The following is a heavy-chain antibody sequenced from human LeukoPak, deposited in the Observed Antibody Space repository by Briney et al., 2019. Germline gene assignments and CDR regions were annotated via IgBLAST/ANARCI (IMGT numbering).Heavy chain of an antibody. D-gene: IGHD5-12*01. V-gene: IGHV1-8*02. CDR3: ARGGANIVATITN. Sequence: ASVKVSCKASGYAFIDYAINWVRQAPGQGLEWMGWMNPNSGNTGYAQKFQGRVTMTRNTSISTAYMELSSLRSEDTAVYYCARGGANIVATITNWGQGTLVTVSS. J-gene: IGHJ4*02. CDR1: GYAFIDYA. CDR2: MNPNSGNT.